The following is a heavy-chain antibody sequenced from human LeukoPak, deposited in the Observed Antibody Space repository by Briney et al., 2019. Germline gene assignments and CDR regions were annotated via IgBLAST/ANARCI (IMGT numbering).Heavy chain of an antibody. CDR2: ISGSGGST. D-gene: IGHD3-10*01. J-gene: IGHJ1*01. V-gene: IGHV3-23*01. Sequence: GGSLRLSCAASGYTFINYAMNWVRQAPGKGLEWVSSISGSGGSTYYADSVKGRFTISRDNSKNTLSLQMNSLRAEDTAIYYCAXEXXRXXDSGSXXXXCWG. CDR1: GYTFINYA. CDR3: AXEXXRXXDSGSXXXXC.